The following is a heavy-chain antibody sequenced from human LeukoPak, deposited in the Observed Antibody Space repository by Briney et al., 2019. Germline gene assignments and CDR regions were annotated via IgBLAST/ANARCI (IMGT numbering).Heavy chain of an antibody. D-gene: IGHD3-3*01. V-gene: IGHV3-23*01. J-gene: IGHJ6*03. Sequence: PGGSLRLSCVGTGFTFRSYAMTWIRQAPGKGLEWVADIGGSGSSAFYADSVKGRFTISRDNAKSTLYVEMHSLRVEDTAVYFCAKLADFWSGYYSNFYYYYMDVWGKGTAVTVSS. CDR1: GFTFRSYA. CDR2: IGGSGSSA. CDR3: AKLADFWSGYYSNFYYYYMDV.